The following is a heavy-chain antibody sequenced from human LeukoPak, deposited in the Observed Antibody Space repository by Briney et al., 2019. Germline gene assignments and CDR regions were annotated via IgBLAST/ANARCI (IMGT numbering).Heavy chain of an antibody. D-gene: IGHD3-10*01. CDR3: ARDDRGWFDP. CDR2: INPNSGGT. J-gene: IGHJ5*02. CDR1: GYTFTGYY. Sequence: ASVKVSCKASGYTFTGYYMHWVRQAPGRGLEWMGWINPNSGGTNYAQKFRGRVTMTRDTSISTAYMELSRPRSDDTAVYYCARDDRGWFDPWGQGTLVTVSS. V-gene: IGHV1-2*02.